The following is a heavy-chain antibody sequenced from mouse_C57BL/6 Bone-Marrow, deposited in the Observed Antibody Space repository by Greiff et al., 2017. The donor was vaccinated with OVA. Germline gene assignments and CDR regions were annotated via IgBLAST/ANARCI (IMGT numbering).Heavy chain of an antibody. CDR3: TTGYIDY. V-gene: IGHV14-4*01. J-gene: IGHJ2*01. CDR2: IDPENGDT. CDR1: GFTFKDDY. Sequence: VQLQQSGAELARPGASVKLSCTASGFTFKDDYMHWVKQRPEQGLEWIGWIDPENGDTEYASKFQGKATITADTSSNTAYLQLSSLTSEDTAVYYCTTGYIDYWGQGTTLTVSS.